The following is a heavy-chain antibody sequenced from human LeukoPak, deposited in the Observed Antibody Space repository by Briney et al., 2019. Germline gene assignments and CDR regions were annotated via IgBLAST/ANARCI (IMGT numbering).Heavy chain of an antibody. CDR2: ISAYNGNT. J-gene: IGHJ4*02. D-gene: IGHD2-8*01. CDR3: ARVVLMVYAVDY. V-gene: IGHV1-18*01. CDR1: GYTFTSYG. Sequence: ASVKVSCKASGYTFTSYGISWVRQAPGRGLEWMGWISAYNGNTNYAQKLQGRVTMTTDTSTSTAYMELRSLRSDDTAVYYCARVVLMVYAVDYWGQGTLVTVSS.